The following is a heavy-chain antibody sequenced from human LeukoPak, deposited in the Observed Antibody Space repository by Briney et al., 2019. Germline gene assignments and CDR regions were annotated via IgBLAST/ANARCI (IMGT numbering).Heavy chain of an antibody. CDR2: ISAYNGNT. Sequence: WASVKVSCKASGYTFTSYGISWVRQAPGQGLEWMGWISAYNGNTNYAQKLQGRVTMTTDTSTSTAYMELRSLRSDDTAVYYCARVSAVAGRYPIGYWGQGTLVTVSS. CDR1: GYTFTSYG. D-gene: IGHD6-19*01. V-gene: IGHV1-18*01. CDR3: ARVSAVAGRYPIGY. J-gene: IGHJ4*02.